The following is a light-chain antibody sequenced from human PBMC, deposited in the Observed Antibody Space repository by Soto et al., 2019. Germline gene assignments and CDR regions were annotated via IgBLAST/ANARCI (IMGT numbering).Light chain of an antibody. CDR1: QSVSSS. J-gene: IGKJ4*01. Sequence: EIVLTQSPATLSLSPGERATLSCRASQSVSSSLAWYQQKPGQAPRLLIYDASNRATGITARFSGSWSGTVFHLTISSLEPEDCAVYYCQRRINWPLTFGGGPKVEIK. CDR3: QRRINWPLT. V-gene: IGKV3-11*01. CDR2: DAS.